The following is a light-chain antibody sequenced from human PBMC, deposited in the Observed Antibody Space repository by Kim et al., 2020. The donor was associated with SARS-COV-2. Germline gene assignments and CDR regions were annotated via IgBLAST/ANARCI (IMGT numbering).Light chain of an antibody. CDR3: QKYNSAPIP. V-gene: IGKV1-27*01. CDR1: HGISNY. CDR2: AAS. Sequence: ASVGDRGTITYRARHGISNYLAWYQQKPEKVHKLLIYAASSLQSGVPSRFSGSGTGTDFTLSISNLQPEDGANYYSQKYNSAPIPFGQGTRLEIK. J-gene: IGKJ5*01.